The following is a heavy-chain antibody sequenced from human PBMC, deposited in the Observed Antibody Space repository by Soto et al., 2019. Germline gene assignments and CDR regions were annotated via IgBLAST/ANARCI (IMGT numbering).Heavy chain of an antibody. CDR2: IWYDGSNK. CDR3: ARGVPATPNNWFDP. D-gene: IGHD2-2*01. Sequence: ESGGGVVQPGRSLRLSCAASGFTFSSYGMHWVRQAPGKGLEWVAVIWYDGSNKYYADSVKGRFTISRDNSKNTLYLQMNSLRAEDTAVYYCARGVPATPNNWFDPWGQGTLVTVSS. CDR1: GFTFSSYG. V-gene: IGHV3-33*01. J-gene: IGHJ5*02.